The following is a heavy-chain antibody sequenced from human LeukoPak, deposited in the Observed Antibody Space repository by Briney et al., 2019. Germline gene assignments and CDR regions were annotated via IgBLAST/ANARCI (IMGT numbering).Heavy chain of an antibody. V-gene: IGHV4-4*07. J-gene: IGHJ4*02. CDR1: GGSISSYY. Sequence: SETLSLTCTVSGGSISSYYWSWIRQPAGKGLEWIGRIYTSGSTNYNPSLKSRVTMSVDTSKNQFSLKLSSVTAADTAVYYCARDAGIAAAGTRMYYFDYWGQGTLVTVSS. CDR3: ARDAGIAAAGTRMYYFDY. D-gene: IGHD6-13*01. CDR2: IYTSGST.